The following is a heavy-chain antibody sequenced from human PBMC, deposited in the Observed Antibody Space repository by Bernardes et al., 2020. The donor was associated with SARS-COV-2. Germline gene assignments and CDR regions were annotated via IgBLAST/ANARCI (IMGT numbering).Heavy chain of an antibody. V-gene: IGHV4-59*11. CDR3: ATESRSSASEGYFDL. J-gene: IGHJ2*01. D-gene: IGHD6-6*01. Sequence: SETRSPTCTVSGGSISSHYCSWTRQPPGKGLEWIGPIYYSGSTTYNPSLKSRVTLSVDTSKSQFSLKLSSVAAADTAVDYGATESRSSASEGYFDLWGRGTLVTVYS. CDR2: IYYSGST. CDR1: GGSISSHY.